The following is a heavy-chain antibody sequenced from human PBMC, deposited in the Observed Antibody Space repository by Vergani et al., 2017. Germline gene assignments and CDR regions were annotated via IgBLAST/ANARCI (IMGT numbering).Heavy chain of an antibody. Sequence: QVQLVQSGAEVKKPGASVKVSCKASGYTFTSYGISWVRQAPGQGLERMGWISAYNGNTNYAQKLQGRVTMTTDTSTSTAYMELRSMRSDDTAVYYCERDKDSGYGLDAFDIWGQGTMVTVSS. CDR2: ISAYNGNT. V-gene: IGHV1-18*01. CDR3: ERDKDSGYGLDAFDI. J-gene: IGHJ3*02. CDR1: GYTFTSYG. D-gene: IGHD5-12*01.